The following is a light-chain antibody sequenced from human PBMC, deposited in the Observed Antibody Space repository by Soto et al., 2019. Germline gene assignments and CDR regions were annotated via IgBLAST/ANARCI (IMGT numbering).Light chain of an antibody. V-gene: IGKV1-5*03. J-gene: IGKJ3*01. CDR1: QDMGVW. CDR2: QTS. Sequence: DIQMTQSTSTLSASVGDRVIITCRASQDMGVWLAWYQQKPGKAPKLLIYQTSTLESGVPSRFSGSRSGTEFTLTISCLQPDDFATYYCQQYSSYSVFTFGPGTKVDIK. CDR3: QQYSSYSVFT.